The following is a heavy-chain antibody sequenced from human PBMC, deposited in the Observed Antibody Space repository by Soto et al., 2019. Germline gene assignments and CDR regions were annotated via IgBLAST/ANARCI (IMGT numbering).Heavy chain of an antibody. V-gene: IGHV4-30-4*02. CDR2: IYYSRST. CDR1: GGSISSGDYY. CDR3: ARRAVVAVTGSLDNWLDA. J-gene: IGHJ5*02. D-gene: IGHD2-21*01. Sequence: SETLSLTCSISGGSISSGDYYWSWIRQPPGKGLEWIGYIYYSRSTYYNPSLKSRVTISVDTSKNQFSLKLNSVTAADTAVYYCARRAVVAVTGSLDNWLDAWGQGILVTVSS.